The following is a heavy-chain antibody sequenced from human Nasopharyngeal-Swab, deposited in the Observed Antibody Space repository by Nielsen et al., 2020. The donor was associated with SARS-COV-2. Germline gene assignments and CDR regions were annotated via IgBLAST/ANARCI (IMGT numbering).Heavy chain of an antibody. J-gene: IGHJ6*02. CDR2: MSYDGSNK. CDR3: ARGTIFGVVKRGPWDYYGMDV. CDR1: GFSFRSYG. D-gene: IGHD3-3*01. V-gene: IGHV3-30*03. Sequence: GESLKISCAASGFSFRSYGMHWVRQAPGKGLAWVAVMSYDGSNKGYADSVKGRFTISRDNSKNTLYLQTNSLRADDTAVYYCARGTIFGVVKRGPWDYYGMDVWGQGTTVTVSS.